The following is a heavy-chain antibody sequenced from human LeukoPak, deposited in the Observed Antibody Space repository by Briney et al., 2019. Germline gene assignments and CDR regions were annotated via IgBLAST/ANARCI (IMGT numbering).Heavy chain of an antibody. D-gene: IGHD6-19*01. CDR3: ARGKYSSGWYRGSTSYYFDY. Sequence: PSETLSLTCTVSGGSISSYYWSWIRQPAGKGLEWIGRIYTSGSTNYNPSLKSRVTMSVDTSKNQFSLKLSSVTAADTAVYYCARGKYSSGWYRGSTSYYFDYWGQGTLVTVSS. CDR2: IYTSGST. V-gene: IGHV4-4*07. CDR1: GGSISSYY. J-gene: IGHJ4*02.